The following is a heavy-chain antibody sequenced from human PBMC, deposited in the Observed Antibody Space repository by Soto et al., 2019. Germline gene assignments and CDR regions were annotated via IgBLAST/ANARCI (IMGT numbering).Heavy chain of an antibody. D-gene: IGHD3-9*01. CDR3: AKGEYYDILTGPGAFDI. CDR1: GFTFSSYA. V-gene: IGHV3-23*01. Sequence: GGSLRLSCAASGFTFSSYAMSWVRQAPGKGLEWVSAISGSGGSTYYADSVKGWFTISRDNSKNTLYLQMNSLRAEDTAVYYCAKGEYYDILTGPGAFDIWGQGTMVTVSS. CDR2: ISGSGGST. J-gene: IGHJ3*02.